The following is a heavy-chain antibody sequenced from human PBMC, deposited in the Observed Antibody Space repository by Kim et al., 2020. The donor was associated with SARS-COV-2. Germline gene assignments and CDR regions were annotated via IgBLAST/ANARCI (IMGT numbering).Heavy chain of an antibody. CDR1: GFTFSNYA. D-gene: IGHD3-10*01. CDR2: ISGSGGGT. V-gene: IGHV3-23*01. Sequence: GGSLRLSCAASGFTFSNYAMTWVRQAPGKGLECVSVISGSGGGTYYADSVKGRFTISRENSKNTLYLQMNGLRADDSAVYYCAKALTLVYGSGRDGFDPWGQGTLVTVSS. J-gene: IGHJ5*02. CDR3: AKALTLVYGSGRDGFDP.